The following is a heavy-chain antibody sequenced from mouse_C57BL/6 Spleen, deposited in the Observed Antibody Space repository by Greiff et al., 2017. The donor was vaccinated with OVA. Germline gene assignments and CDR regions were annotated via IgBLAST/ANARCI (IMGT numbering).Heavy chain of an antibody. D-gene: IGHD2-4*01. CDR2: IYPGDGDT. V-gene: IGHV1-80*01. J-gene: IGHJ3*01. CDR3: ARFPYDYDPAWFAY. Sequence: QVQLQQSGAELVKPGASVKISCKASGYAFSSYWMNWVKQRPGKGLEWIGQIYPGDGDTNYNGKFKGKATLTADTSSSKAYMQLSSLTSEDSAVYFCARFPYDYDPAWFAYWGQGTLVTVSA. CDR1: GYAFSSYW.